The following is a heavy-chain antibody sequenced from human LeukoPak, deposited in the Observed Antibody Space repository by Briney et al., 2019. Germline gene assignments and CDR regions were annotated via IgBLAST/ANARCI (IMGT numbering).Heavy chain of an antibody. CDR1: GYTFTGYY. D-gene: IGHD3-22*01. V-gene: IGHV1-2*02. Sequence: ASVKVSCKASGYTFTGYYMHWVRQAPGQGLEWMGWINPNSGGTNYAQKFQGRVTMTRDTSISTAYMELSRLRSNDTAVYYCARSRSVITTTIIVIRRPWFDPWGQGTQVTVSS. J-gene: IGHJ5*02. CDR3: ARSRSVITTTIIVIRRPWFDP. CDR2: INPNSGGT.